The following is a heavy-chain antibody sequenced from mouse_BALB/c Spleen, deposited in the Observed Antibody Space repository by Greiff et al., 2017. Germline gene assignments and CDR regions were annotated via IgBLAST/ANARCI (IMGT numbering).Heavy chain of an antibody. CDR3: TRDGNPDYYAMDY. V-gene: IGHV5-6-4*01. CDR2: ISSGGSYT. D-gene: IGHD2-1*01. J-gene: IGHJ4*01. Sequence: EVKLMESGGGLVKPGGSLKLSCAASGFTFSSYTMSWVRQTPEKRLEWVATISSGGSYTYYPDSVKGRFTISRDNAKNTLYLQMSSLKSEDTAMYYCTRDGNPDYYAMDYWGQGTSVTVSS. CDR1: GFTFSSYT.